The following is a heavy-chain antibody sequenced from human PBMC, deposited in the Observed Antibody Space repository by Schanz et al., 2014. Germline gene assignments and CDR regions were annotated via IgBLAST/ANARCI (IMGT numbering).Heavy chain of an antibody. D-gene: IGHD3-22*01. CDR1: GGTFSSYT. CDR3: AREVGLYDRGWFDP. J-gene: IGHJ5*02. CDR2: IISILGIP. Sequence: QVHLVQSGAEVKKPRASVKVSCKASGGTFSSYTISWVRQAPGQGLEWMGRIISILGIPNYAQKFQGRVTFTADKSSDTAYMELSSLRSEDTAVYYCAREVGLYDRGWFDPWGQGTLVTVSS. V-gene: IGHV1-69*08.